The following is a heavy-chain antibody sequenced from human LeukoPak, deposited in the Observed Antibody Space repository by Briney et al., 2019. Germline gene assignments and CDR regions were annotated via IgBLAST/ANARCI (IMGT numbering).Heavy chain of an antibody. CDR2: INHSGST. CDR3: ARDRKSCSGGSCYSHWYFDL. V-gene: IGHV4-34*01. D-gene: IGHD2-15*01. CDR1: GGSFSGYY. Sequence: SETLSLTCAVYGGSFSGYYWSWIRQPPGKGLEWIGEINHSGSTNYNPSLKSRVTISVDTSKNQFSLKLSSVTAADTAVYYCARDRKSCSGGSCYSHWYFDLWGRGALVTVSS. J-gene: IGHJ2*01.